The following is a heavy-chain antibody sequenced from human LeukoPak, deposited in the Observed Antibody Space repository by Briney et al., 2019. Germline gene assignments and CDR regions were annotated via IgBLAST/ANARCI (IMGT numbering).Heavy chain of an antibody. V-gene: IGHV3-7*01. Sequence: QPGGSLRLSCEASGFTISNYWMSWVRQAPGKGLEWVANIKRNESKRYYVDSVKGRFTISRDNAKNSLFLQMNSLRAEDTAVYYCAREASLYCSGNDCYWAFDRWGQGTLVTVSS. J-gene: IGHJ5*02. D-gene: IGHD2-2*01. CDR3: AREASLYCSGNDCYWAFDR. CDR2: IKRNESKR. CDR1: GFTISNYW.